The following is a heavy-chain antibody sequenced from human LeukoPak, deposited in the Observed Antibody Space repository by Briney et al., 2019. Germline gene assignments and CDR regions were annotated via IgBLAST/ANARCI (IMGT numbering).Heavy chain of an antibody. CDR2: ISSSSSYI. Sequence: PGGSLRLSCAASGFTFSSYSMNWFRQAPGKGLEWVSSISSSSSYIYYADSVKGRFTISRDNAKNSLYLQMNSLRAEDTAVYYCARGAGLQFDALDYWGQGTLVTVSS. D-gene: IGHD5-24*01. CDR1: GFTFSSYS. J-gene: IGHJ4*02. CDR3: ARGAGLQFDALDY. V-gene: IGHV3-21*01.